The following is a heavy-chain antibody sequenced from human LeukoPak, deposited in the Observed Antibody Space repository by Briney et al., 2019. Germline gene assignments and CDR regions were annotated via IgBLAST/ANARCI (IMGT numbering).Heavy chain of an antibody. CDR2: ISWNSGSI. CDR3: AKGGGYYYDSSGPSDV. Sequence: GGSLRLSCAASGFTFDDYAMHWVRQAPGKGLEWVSGISWNSGSIDYADSVKGRFTISRDNAKNSLYLQMNSLRAEDTALYYCAKGGGYYYDSSGPSDVWGKGTTVTISS. V-gene: IGHV3-9*01. D-gene: IGHD3-22*01. CDR1: GFTFDDYA. J-gene: IGHJ6*04.